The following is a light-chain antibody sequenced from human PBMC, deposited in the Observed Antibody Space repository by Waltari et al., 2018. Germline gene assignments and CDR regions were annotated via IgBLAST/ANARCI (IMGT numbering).Light chain of an antibody. J-gene: IGLJ1*01. CDR3: QAWDSSTPYV. CDR2: QDT. V-gene: IGLV3-1*01. Sequence: SYELPQPHSVSVSPGQPASITCSGDKLGDKYACWYQQKPGQSPVLVIYQDTKRPSGIPERFSGSNSGNTATLTISGTQAMDEADYYCQAWDSSTPYVFGPGTKVTVL. CDR1: KLGDKY.